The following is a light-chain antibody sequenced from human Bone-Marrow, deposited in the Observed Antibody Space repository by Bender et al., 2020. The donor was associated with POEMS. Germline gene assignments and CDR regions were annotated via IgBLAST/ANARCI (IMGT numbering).Light chain of an antibody. CDR2: QDT. CDR1: DLGDKY. J-gene: IGLJ2*01. V-gene: IGLV3-1*01. Sequence: SYEVTQPPSVSVSPGQTASITCSGDDLGDKYVAWYQQKPGQSPVLVIYQDTKRPSGIPERFSGSNSGNTATLTISRTQDMDDADYYCQAWDTYSVIFGGGTKLTVL. CDR3: QAWDTYSVI.